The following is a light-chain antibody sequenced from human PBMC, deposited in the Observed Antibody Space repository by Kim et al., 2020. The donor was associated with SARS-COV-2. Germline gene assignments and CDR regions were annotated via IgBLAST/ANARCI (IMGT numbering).Light chain of an antibody. J-gene: IGKJ2*01. Sequence: SPGERATLSCRASQSVSSSYLAWYQQKPGQAPRLLIYGASSRATGIPDRFSGSGSGTDFTLTISRLEPEDFAVYYCQQYGSSPPYTFGQVTKLEI. CDR2: GAS. V-gene: IGKV3-20*01. CDR3: QQYGSSPPYT. CDR1: QSVSSSY.